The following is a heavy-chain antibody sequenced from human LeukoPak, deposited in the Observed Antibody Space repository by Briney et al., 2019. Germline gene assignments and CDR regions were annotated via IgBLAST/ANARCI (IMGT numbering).Heavy chain of an antibody. D-gene: IGHD2-2*01. CDR1: GFTFRHCD. V-gene: IGHV3-30*18. J-gene: IGHJ4*02. Sequence: GGSLRLSCAASGFTFRHCDIHWVRQAPGKGLEGVAVISYDGSKKYYADSVKGRFIISRDNSKNTLYLQVNSLGPKDTAIYYCAKDRRGPPKYCSGTNCYAGARFDYWGQGTLVTVSS. CDR2: ISYDGSKK. CDR3: AKDRRGPPKYCSGTNCYAGARFDY.